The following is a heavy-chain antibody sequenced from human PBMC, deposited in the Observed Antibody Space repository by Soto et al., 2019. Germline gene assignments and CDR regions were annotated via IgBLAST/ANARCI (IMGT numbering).Heavy chain of an antibody. D-gene: IGHD1-26*01. Sequence: EVQLLESGGGLVQPGGSLRLSCAASGFTFSSYAMNWVRQAPGKGLEWVSTISGSGDSTYYADSVKGRFTISRDNSKNTLYLQMNSLRAEDTAVYYCVKRGSGTYYIDWGQGTLVTVSS. V-gene: IGHV3-23*01. J-gene: IGHJ4*02. CDR1: GFTFSSYA. CDR3: VKRGSGTYYID. CDR2: ISGSGDST.